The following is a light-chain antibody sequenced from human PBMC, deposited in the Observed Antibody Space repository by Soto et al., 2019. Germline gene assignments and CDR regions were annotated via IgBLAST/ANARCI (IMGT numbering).Light chain of an antibody. CDR3: QQYNNWPPGT. CDR1: QSVSSN. J-gene: IGKJ1*01. Sequence: EIVMTQSPATLSVSPGERATLSCRASQSVSSNLAWYQQKPGQAPRLLIYGASTRATGIPAMFSGSGSGTEFTLTISSLQSEDFAVYYWQQYNNWPPGTFGQGTKVEIK. V-gene: IGKV3-15*01. CDR2: GAS.